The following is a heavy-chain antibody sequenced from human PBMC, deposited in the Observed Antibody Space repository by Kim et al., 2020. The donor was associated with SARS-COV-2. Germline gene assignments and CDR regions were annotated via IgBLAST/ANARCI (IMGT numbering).Heavy chain of an antibody. D-gene: IGHD3-3*01. CDR2: INHSGGT. J-gene: IGHJ6*03. Sequence: SETLSLTCAVYGGSFRGYYWSWIRQPPGKGLEWIGEINHSGGTNYNPSLKSRVTISLDTSKNQFSLKLTSVTAADTAVFYCARGRRGLLLEWHATYYMDVWGKGTTVTVSS. V-gene: IGHV4-34*01. CDR1: GGSFRGYY. CDR3: ARGRRGLLLEWHATYYMDV.